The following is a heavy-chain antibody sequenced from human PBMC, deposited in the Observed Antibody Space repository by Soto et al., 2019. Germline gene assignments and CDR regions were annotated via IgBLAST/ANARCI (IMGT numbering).Heavy chain of an antibody. J-gene: IGHJ6*02. Sequence: SETLSLTCTVSGGSVSSGSYYWSWIRQPPGKGLEWIGYIYYSGSTNYNPSLKSRVTISVDTSKNQFSLKLSSVTAADTAVHHCARDRIIPRHSGMDVWGQGTTVTVSS. V-gene: IGHV4-61*01. CDR2: IYYSGST. CDR1: GGSVSSGSYY. CDR3: ARDRIIPRHSGMDV. D-gene: IGHD2-2*02.